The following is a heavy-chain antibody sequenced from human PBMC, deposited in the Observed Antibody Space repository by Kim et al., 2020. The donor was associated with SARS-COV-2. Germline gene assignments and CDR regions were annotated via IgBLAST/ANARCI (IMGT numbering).Heavy chain of an antibody. CDR1: GYSFTSYW. Sequence: GESLKISCKGSGYSFTSYWIGWVRQMPGKGLEWMGIIYPGDSDTRYSPSFQGQVTISADKSISTAYLQWSSLKASDTAMYYCARRAEDCSSTSCVYYFDYWGQGTLVTVSS. V-gene: IGHV5-51*01. CDR2: IYPGDSDT. D-gene: IGHD2-2*01. CDR3: ARRAEDCSSTSCVYYFDY. J-gene: IGHJ4*02.